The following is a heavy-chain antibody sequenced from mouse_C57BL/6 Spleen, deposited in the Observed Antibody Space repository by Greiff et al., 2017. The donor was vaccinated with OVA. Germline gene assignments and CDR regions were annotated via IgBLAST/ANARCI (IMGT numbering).Heavy chain of an antibody. D-gene: IGHD2-4*01. CDR1: GYSFTSYY. J-gene: IGHJ4*01. CDR3: ARTGIYDYDYYAMDY. CDR2: IYPGSGNT. Sequence: VQLQQSGPELVKPGASVKISCKASGYSFTSYYIHWVKQRPGQGLEWIGWIYPGSGNTKYNEKFKGKATLTADTSSSTAYMQLSSLTSEDSAVYYCARTGIYDYDYYAMDYWGQGTSVTVSS. V-gene: IGHV1-66*01.